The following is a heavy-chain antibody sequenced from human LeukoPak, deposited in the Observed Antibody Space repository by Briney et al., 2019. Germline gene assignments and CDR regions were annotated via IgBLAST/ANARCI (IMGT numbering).Heavy chain of an antibody. D-gene: IGHD5-12*01. CDR2: ISGSGGST. CDR3: ARDRIVASYYFDY. J-gene: IGHJ4*02. V-gene: IGHV3-23*01. CDR1: GFTFSSYA. Sequence: GGSLRLSCAASGFTFSSYAMSWVRQAPGKGLEWVSAISGSGGSTYYADSVKGRFTISRDNSKNTLYLQMNSLRAEDTAVYYCARDRIVASYYFDYWGQGTLVTVSS.